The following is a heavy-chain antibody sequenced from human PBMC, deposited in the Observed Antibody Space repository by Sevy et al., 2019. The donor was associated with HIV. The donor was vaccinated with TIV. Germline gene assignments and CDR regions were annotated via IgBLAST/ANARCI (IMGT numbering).Heavy chain of an antibody. CDR1: GAPISNYY. Sequence: SETLSLTCTVSGAPISNYYWSWIRQPAGKGLEWIGRIDTRGDTHYNPSLKGRVTLSLDTSQKHFSLKLTSVIAADTAVYYCARDVAIRGVFPTFYYHYYMDVWGKGTTVTVSS. V-gene: IGHV4-4*07. CDR3: ARDVAIRGVFPTFYYHYYMDV. CDR2: IDTRGDT. J-gene: IGHJ6*03. D-gene: IGHD3-10*01.